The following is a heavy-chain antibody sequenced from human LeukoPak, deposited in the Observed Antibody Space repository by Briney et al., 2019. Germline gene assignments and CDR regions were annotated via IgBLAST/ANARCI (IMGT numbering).Heavy chain of an antibody. CDR3: SRIGNAGIDY. CDR1: GFPFGDYA. Sequence: GESLRLSCAAGGFPFGDYALSWFRQAPGKGLNWVGYIRSAVYGGTTETAASLKDRLTVSRDVSKSVVYLQMSSLKTDDTAIYYCSRIGNAGIDYWGQGTLVTVSS. J-gene: IGHJ4*02. D-gene: IGHD3-16*02. CDR2: IRSAVYGGTT. V-gene: IGHV3-49*03.